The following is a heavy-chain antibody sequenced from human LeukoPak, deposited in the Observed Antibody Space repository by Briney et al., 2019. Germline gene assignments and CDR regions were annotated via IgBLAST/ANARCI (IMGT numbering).Heavy chain of an antibody. D-gene: IGHD6-13*01. CDR1: GFTFSGYW. Sequence: PGGSLRLSCAASGFTFSGYWMSWVRQAPGKGLEWVANIKQDGSEKYYVDSVKGRFTISRDNAKNSLFLQMNSLRAEDTAVYYCARDWQWQQLDGDAFDIWGQGTMVTVSP. J-gene: IGHJ3*02. V-gene: IGHV3-7*04. CDR3: ARDWQWQQLDGDAFDI. CDR2: IKQDGSEK.